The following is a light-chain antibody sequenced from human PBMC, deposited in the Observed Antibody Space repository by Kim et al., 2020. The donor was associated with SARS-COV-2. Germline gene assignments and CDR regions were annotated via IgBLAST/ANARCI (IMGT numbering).Light chain of an antibody. CDR1: SCDVGMYNL. V-gene: IGLV2-23*02. CDR3: CSYAGSSTLV. J-gene: IGLJ2*01. CDR2: EVS. Sequence: GQSITSSCTGTSCDVGMYNLVSWYPQHPGKAPKLMIYEVSKRPSGVSKRFSGSKSGNTASLTISGLQAEDEADYYCCSYAGSSTLVFGGGTQLTVL.